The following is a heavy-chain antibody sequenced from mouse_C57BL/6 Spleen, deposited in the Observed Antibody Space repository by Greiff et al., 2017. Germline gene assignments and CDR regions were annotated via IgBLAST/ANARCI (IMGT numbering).Heavy chain of an antibody. D-gene: IGHD1-1*01. CDR1: GYTFTSYW. CDR2: IYPGDGDT. Sequence: QVQLQQPGAELVKPGASVKLSCKASGYTFTSYWMHWVKQRPGKGLEWIGRIYPGDGDTNYNGKFKGKATLTADKSSSTAYMQLSSLTSEDSAVYFCARGGDNYYGSSSWFAYWGQGTLVTVSA. CDR3: ARGGDNYYGSSSWFAY. V-gene: IGHV1-82*01. J-gene: IGHJ3*01.